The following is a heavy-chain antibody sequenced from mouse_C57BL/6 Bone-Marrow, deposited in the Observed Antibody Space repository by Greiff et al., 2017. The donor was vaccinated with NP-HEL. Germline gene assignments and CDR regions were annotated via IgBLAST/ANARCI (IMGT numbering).Heavy chain of an antibody. Sequence: DVQLVESGGGLVQSGRSLRLSCATSGFTFSDFYMEWVRQAPGKGLEWIAASRNKANDYTTEYSASVKGRFIVSRDTSQSILYLQMNALRAEDTAIYYCARDADYYGSSHYYAMDYWGQGTSVTVSS. CDR1: GFTFSDFY. CDR3: ARDADYYGSSHYYAMDY. J-gene: IGHJ4*01. V-gene: IGHV7-1*01. CDR2: SRNKANDYTT. D-gene: IGHD1-1*01.